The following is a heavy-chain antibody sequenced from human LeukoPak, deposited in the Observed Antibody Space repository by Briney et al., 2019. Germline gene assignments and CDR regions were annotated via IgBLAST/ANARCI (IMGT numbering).Heavy chain of an antibody. J-gene: IGHJ4*02. Sequence: PSQTLSLTCTVSGGSISSGGYYWSWIRQHPAKGLEWIGYTYYSGSTYYNPSLKSRVTLSVDTSKNQFSLKLSSVTAADTAVYYCAREGRFDDFWSGYIDYWGQGTLVTVSS. D-gene: IGHD3-3*01. CDR1: GGSISSGGYY. V-gene: IGHV4-31*03. CDR3: AREGRFDDFWSGYIDY. CDR2: TYYSGST.